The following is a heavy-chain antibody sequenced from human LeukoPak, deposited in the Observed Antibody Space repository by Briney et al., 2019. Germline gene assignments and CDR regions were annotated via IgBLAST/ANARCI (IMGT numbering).Heavy chain of an antibody. CDR2: ISSSGSTI. V-gene: IGHV3-11*01. J-gene: IGHJ4*02. CDR3: ARALYYSNSYYFDY. D-gene: IGHD2/OR15-2a*01. Sequence: GGSLRLSCAASGFTFSDYYMSWIRQAPGKGLEWVSYISSSGSTIYYADSVKGRFTISRDNAKNSLYLQVNSLRAEDTAVYYCARALYYSNSYYFDYWGQGTLVTVSS. CDR1: GFTFSDYY.